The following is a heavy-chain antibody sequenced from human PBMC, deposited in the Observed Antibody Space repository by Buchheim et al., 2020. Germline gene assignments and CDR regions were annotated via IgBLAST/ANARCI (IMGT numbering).Heavy chain of an antibody. Sequence: EVQLVESGGGLVQPGGSLRLSCAASGFTFSSYWMSWVRQAPGKGLEWVANIKQDGSEKYYVDSVKGRFTISRDNAKNSLYLKMNSLRAEDTAVYYCARAIGWIRAADYGMDVWGQGTT. J-gene: IGHJ6*02. CDR3: ARAIGWIRAADYGMDV. CDR1: GFTFSSYW. V-gene: IGHV3-7*04. D-gene: IGHD5-18*01. CDR2: IKQDGSEK.